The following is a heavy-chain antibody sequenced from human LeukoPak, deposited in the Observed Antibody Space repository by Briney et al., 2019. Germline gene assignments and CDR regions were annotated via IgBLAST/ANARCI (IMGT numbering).Heavy chain of an antibody. J-gene: IGHJ4*02. D-gene: IGHD6-19*01. Sequence: GGSLRLSCAASGFTFSSEWMHWVRQAPGRGLVWISHIDGNGRTTNYGDSVRGRFTVSRDNAKNTLYLQMNSLRAEDTAVYYCARDSDSSGWYPYYFDYWGQGTLVTVSS. CDR3: ARDSDSSGWYPYYFDY. CDR2: IDGNGRTT. V-gene: IGHV3-74*01. CDR1: GFTFSSEW.